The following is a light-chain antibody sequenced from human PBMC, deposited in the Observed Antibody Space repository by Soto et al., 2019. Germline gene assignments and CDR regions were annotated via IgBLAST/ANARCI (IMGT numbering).Light chain of an antibody. CDR1: SSDVGGYNY. Sequence: QSALTQPPSASGSPGQSVTISCTGTSSDVGGYNYVSWYQQHPGKAPKLMIYEVSKRPSGVPDRFSGSKSGNTASLTVSALQAEDEADYYCSSYAGSLYVFGSGTKLIVL. J-gene: IGLJ1*01. V-gene: IGLV2-8*01. CDR2: EVS. CDR3: SSYAGSLYV.